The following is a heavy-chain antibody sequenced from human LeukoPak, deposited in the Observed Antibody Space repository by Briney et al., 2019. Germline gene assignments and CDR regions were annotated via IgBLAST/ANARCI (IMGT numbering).Heavy chain of an antibody. CDR1: GFTFSSYG. D-gene: IGHD3-10*01. J-gene: IGHJ4*02. V-gene: IGHV3-30*02. Sequence: PGGSLRLSCAASGFTFSSYGMHWVRQAPGKGLEWVAFIRYDGSNKYYADSVKGRFTISRDNAKNSLYLQMNSLRAEDTALYYCARQWFGELSHFDYWGQGTLVTVSS. CDR2: IRYDGSNK. CDR3: ARQWFGELSHFDY.